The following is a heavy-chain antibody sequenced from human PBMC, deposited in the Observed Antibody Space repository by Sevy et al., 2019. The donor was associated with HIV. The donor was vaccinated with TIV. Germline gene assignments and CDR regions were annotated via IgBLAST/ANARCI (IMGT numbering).Heavy chain of an antibody. D-gene: IGHD3-3*01. V-gene: IGHV3-33*06. CDR1: GFTFSNYG. CDR3: AKTFAIFGVLMSPDFDP. Sequence: GGSLRLSCAASGFTFSNYGMHWVRQAPGKGLEWVAVIGYDGSYKYYAYSVKGRFTISRDNTKSTLYLQMNSLRAEDTAVYYCAKTFAIFGVLMSPDFDPWGQGTLVTVFS. J-gene: IGHJ5*02. CDR2: IGYDGSYK.